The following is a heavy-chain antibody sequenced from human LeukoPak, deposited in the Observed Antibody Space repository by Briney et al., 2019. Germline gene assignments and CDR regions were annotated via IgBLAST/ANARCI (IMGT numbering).Heavy chain of an antibody. D-gene: IGHD3-10*01. CDR1: GGSISSSDW. V-gene: IGHV4-4*02. J-gene: IGHJ4*02. CDR2: IYYSGST. CDR3: ARGSNPFDY. Sequence: PSETLSLTCAVSGGSISSSDWWSWVRQPPGKGLEWIGYIYYSGSTNYNPSLKSRVTISVDTSKSQFSLKLSSVTAADTAVYYCARGSNPFDYWGQGTLVTVSS.